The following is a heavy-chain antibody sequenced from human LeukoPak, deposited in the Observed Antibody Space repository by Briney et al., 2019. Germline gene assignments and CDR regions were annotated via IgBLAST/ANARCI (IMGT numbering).Heavy chain of an antibody. V-gene: IGHV3-7*03. D-gene: IGHD1-26*01. J-gene: IGHJ4*02. CDR2: IKQDGSEK. CDR1: GFTFSSYW. Sequence: PGGSLRLSCAASGFTFSSYWMSWVRQAPGKGLEWVANIKQDGSEKYYVDSVKGRFTISRDNAKNSLYLQMNSLRAEDTAKYYCAKEGGSIVGGTIPFDHWGQGTLVTVSS. CDR3: AKEGGSIVGGTIPFDH.